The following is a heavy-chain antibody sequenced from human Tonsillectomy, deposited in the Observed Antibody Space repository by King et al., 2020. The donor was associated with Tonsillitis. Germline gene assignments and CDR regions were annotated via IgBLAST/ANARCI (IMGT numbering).Heavy chain of an antibody. J-gene: IGHJ3*02. CDR1: AFTFRTYV. Sequence: VQLVESGGGVVQPGTSLRLSCEVSAFTFRTYVLDWVRQAPGKGLEGVVVISHDGKNKVYAESVKGRFTISRDNSKNTLFMQLNSLRPEDTAVYYCAVRRDCSDSNCYNAFYIWGQGTMVTVSS. V-gene: IGHV3-30*04. D-gene: IGHD2-2*02. CDR2: ISHDGKNK. CDR3: AVRRDCSDSNCYNAFYI.